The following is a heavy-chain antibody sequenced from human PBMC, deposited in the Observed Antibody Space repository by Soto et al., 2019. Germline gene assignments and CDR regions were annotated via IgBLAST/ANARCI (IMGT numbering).Heavy chain of an antibody. CDR1: GFTFSTYS. D-gene: IGHD3-9*01. J-gene: IGHJ6*02. CDR2: ISGSSSYI. V-gene: IGHV3-21*01. Sequence: EVQLVESGGGLVKPGGSLRLSCAASGFTFSTYSMNWVRQAPGKGLEWVSSISGSSSYIYYADSVKGRFTISRDNANNTLYLHMNRLRAEDTDLYYCARHYFDWLSDYSGMDVWGQGTTVTVSS. CDR3: ARHYFDWLSDYSGMDV.